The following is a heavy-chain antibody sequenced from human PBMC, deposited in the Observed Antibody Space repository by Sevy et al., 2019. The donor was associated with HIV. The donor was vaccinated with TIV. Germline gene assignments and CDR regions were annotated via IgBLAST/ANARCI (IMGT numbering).Heavy chain of an antibody. CDR1: GFTLSDYG. CDR2: MWYDGRNT. Sequence: GGSLRLSCAASGFTLSDYGIHWVRQAPGKGLEWVAIMWYDGRNTYYADSVKGPFTISRDNSKNTLYLQMNSLRAEDTPVYYSARPTPVTNYYYGMDVWGQGTTVTVSS. D-gene: IGHD4-17*01. CDR3: ARPTPVTNYYYGMDV. J-gene: IGHJ6*02. V-gene: IGHV3-33*01.